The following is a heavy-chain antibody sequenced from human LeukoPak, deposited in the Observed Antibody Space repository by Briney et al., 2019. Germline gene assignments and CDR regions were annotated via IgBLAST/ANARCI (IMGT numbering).Heavy chain of an antibody. CDR3: ARSMWELQAFDI. J-gene: IGHJ3*02. CDR1: GYTLTSYD. V-gene: IGHV1-2*04. D-gene: IGHD1-26*01. Sequence: ASVKVSCKASGYTLTSYDINWVRQATGQGLEWMGWMNPNSGGTNYAQKFQGWVTMTRDTSISTAYMELSRLRSDDTAVYYCARSMWELQAFDIWGQGTMVTVSS. CDR2: MNPNSGGT.